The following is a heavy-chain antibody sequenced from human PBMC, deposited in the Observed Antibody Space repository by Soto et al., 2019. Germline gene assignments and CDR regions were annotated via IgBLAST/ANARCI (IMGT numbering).Heavy chain of an antibody. CDR1: GGPFSGFY. Sequence: SETLSRTCATYGGPFSGFYWSWIRQPPGKGLEWIGEINHSGSTNYNPSLKSRVTISVDTSKNQFSLKLSSVTAADTAVYYCARNIPGFDYWGQGTLVT. V-gene: IGHV4-34*01. CDR3: ARNIPGFDY. CDR2: INHSGST. J-gene: IGHJ4*02.